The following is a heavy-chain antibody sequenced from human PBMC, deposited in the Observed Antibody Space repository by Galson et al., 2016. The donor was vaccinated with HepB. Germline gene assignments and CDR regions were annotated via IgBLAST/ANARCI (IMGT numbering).Heavy chain of an antibody. J-gene: IGHJ6*02. CDR2: ISAYNGIT. D-gene: IGHD2-15*01. CDR3: AREVEGYGMDV. Sequence: SVKVSCKASGYTFTNYGFTWVRQAPGQGLEWMGWISAYNGITKYAQKIQGRVTMTTDTSTSSAYMELRSLRSDDTAVYYWAREVEGYGMDVWGQGTTVTVSS. CDR1: GYTFTNYG. V-gene: IGHV1-18*01.